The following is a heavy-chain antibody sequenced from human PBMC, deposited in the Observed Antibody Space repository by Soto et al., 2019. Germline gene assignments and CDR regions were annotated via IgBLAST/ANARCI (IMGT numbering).Heavy chain of an antibody. D-gene: IGHD3-16*02. V-gene: IGHV1-58*02. CDR3: AAVRLHLGELSPTGY. J-gene: IGHJ4*02. CDR1: GFTFTSSA. Sequence: SVKVSCKASGFTFTSSAMQWVRQARGQRLEWIGWIVVGSGNTNYAQKFQERVTITRDMSTSTAYMELSSLRSEDTAVYYCAAVRLHLGELSPTGYWGQGTLVTVSS. CDR2: IVVGSGNT.